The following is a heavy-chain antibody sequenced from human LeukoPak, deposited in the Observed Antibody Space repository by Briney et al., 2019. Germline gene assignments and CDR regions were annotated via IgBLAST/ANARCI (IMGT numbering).Heavy chain of an antibody. Sequence: GTSVKVSCKASGYTFTIYDINWVRQATGQGLEWMGWMNPNSGSTGYAQKFQGRVTINRKISISTAYMEVSSLRSEDTAVYYCARGLYYYDRCGYSYDFDIWGQGTMVTVSS. D-gene: IGHD3-22*01. CDR3: ARGLYYYDRCGYSYDFDI. V-gene: IGHV1-8*03. CDR2: MNPNSGST. J-gene: IGHJ3*02. CDR1: GYTFTIYD.